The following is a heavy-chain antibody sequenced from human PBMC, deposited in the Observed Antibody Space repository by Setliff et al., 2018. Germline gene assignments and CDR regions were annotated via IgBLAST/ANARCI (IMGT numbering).Heavy chain of an antibody. CDR3: ARERYFDWFFED. CDR2: IHASGSP. Sequence: LSETLSLTCTVSGGSITSGSFYWSWIRQPAGKKLEWIGRIHASGSPDYNPSFKSRVTISRDTSTNQFSLKLGSVTAADTAVYYCARERYFDWFFEDWGHGTLVTVSS. D-gene: IGHD3-9*01. CDR1: GGSITSGSFY. J-gene: IGHJ4*01. V-gene: IGHV4-61*02.